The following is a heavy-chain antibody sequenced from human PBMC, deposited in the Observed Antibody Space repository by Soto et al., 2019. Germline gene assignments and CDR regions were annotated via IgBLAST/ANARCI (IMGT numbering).Heavy chain of an antibody. J-gene: IGHJ6*02. CDR3: ARGGRRSPVMDV. Sequence: QVQLQESGPGLVKPSQTLSLTCTVSGGSISSGGYYWRWIRQHPGKGLEWIGYIYYSGSTYYNPSLKSRVTLSVDTSKNQFSLKLSSVTAADTAVYYCARGGRRSPVMDVWGQGTTVTVSS. CDR2: IYYSGST. V-gene: IGHV4-31*03. CDR1: GGSISSGGYY.